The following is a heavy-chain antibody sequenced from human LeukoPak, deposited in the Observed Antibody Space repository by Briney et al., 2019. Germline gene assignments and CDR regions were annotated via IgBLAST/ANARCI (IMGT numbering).Heavy chain of an antibody. V-gene: IGHV1-18*01. CDR2: ISAYNGNT. J-gene: IGHJ4*02. D-gene: IGHD3-22*01. Sequence: GASVKVSCKASGYTFTSYGISWVRQAPGQGLEWMGWISAYNGNTNYAQKLQGRVTMTTDTSTSTAYMELGSLRSDDTAVYYCARDSASDYYDSSGYSQKNFDYWGQGTLVTVSS. CDR3: ARDSASDYYDSSGYSQKNFDY. CDR1: GYTFTSYG.